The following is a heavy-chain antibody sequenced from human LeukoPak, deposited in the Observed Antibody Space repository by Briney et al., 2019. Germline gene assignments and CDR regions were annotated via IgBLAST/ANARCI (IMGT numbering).Heavy chain of an antibody. CDR1: GGSFSGYY. V-gene: IGHV4-34*01. Sequence: SETLSLTCAVYGGSFSGYYWSWIRQPPGKGLEWIGEINHSGSTNYNPSLKSRVTISVDTSKNQFSLKLSSVTAADTAVYYCARGDKMRYYYGSGTRWNPGDAFDTWGQGTMVTVSS. CDR3: ARGDKMRYYYGSGTRWNPGDAFDT. J-gene: IGHJ3*02. CDR2: INHSGST. D-gene: IGHD3-10*01.